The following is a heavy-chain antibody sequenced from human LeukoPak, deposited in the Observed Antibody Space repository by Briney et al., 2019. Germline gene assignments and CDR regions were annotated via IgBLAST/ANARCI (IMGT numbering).Heavy chain of an antibody. D-gene: IGHD3-10*01. CDR3: ARDFKYGSGSYSPWYFDL. Sequence: SETLSLTCTVSGGSISSYYWSWIRQPPGKGLVWIGYIYYSGSTNYNPSLKSRVTISVDTSKNQFSLKLSSVTAADTAVYYCARDFKYGSGSYSPWYFDLWGRGTLVTVSS. CDR2: IYYSGST. V-gene: IGHV4-59*01. CDR1: GGSISSYY. J-gene: IGHJ2*01.